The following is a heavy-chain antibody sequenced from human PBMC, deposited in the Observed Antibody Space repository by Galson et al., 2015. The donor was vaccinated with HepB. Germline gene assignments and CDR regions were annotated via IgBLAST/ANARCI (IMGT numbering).Heavy chain of an antibody. CDR3: ATLWSGYYTPFDY. CDR2: IWYDGSKK. J-gene: IGHJ4*02. D-gene: IGHD3-3*01. Sequence: SLRLSCAASGFTFSSYGMHWVRQAPGKGLEWVAVIWYDGSKKYYGDSVKGRFTISRDNSKNTLYLQMNSLRVEDTAIYYCATLWSGYYTPFDYWGQGTLVTVSS. CDR1: GFTFSSYG. V-gene: IGHV3-33*01.